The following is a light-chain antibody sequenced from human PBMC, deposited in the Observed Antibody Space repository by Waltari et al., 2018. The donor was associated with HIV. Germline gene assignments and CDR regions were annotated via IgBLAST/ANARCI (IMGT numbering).Light chain of an antibody. CDR2: KAS. Sequence: DIQMTQSPSTLSASVGDSVTITCRASQSISSWVAWYQQKPGKAPNLLIYKASSLESGVPSRFSGSGSGTEFTLTISSLQPDDFATYYCQHYNSYPWTFGQGTKVEIK. CDR3: QHYNSYPWT. J-gene: IGKJ1*01. V-gene: IGKV1-5*03. CDR1: QSISSW.